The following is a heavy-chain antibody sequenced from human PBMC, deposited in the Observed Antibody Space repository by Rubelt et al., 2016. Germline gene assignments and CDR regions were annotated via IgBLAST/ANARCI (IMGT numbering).Heavy chain of an antibody. D-gene: IGHD4-17*01. J-gene: IGHJ4*02. V-gene: IGHV4-59*01. Sequence: KSRVTISVDTSKNQFSLKLSSVTAADTAVYYCARATLYGDYRGWGQGTLVTVSS. CDR3: ARATLYGDYRG.